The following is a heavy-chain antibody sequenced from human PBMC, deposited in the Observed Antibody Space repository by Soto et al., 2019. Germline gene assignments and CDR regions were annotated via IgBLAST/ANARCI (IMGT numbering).Heavy chain of an antibody. V-gene: IGHV1-2*04. Sequence: ASVKVSCKASGYSFTDYHIHWVRQAPGQGLEWLGRINPKSGGTSTAQKFQGWVTMTTDTSISTASMELTRLTSDDTAIYYCARGDCTDCSNGVCSFFYNHDMDVWGQGTTVTAP. J-gene: IGHJ6*02. D-gene: IGHD2-8*01. CDR1: GYSFTDYH. CDR3: ARGDCTDCSNGVCSFFYNHDMDV. CDR2: INPKSGGT.